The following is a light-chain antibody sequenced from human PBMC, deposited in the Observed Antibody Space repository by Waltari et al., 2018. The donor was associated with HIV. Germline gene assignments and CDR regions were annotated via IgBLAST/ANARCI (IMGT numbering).Light chain of an antibody. V-gene: IGLV2-14*03. CDR1: SGDVGDHNP. J-gene: IGLJ1*01. CDR3: SSYSRSYTLV. Sequence: QSALTQPASVSGSPGQSITLSCTGTSGDVGDHNPASWYQQQPGKAPTLMIYAVNDRPSGISDRFSGSKSGNTASLTISGLRAEDEADYYCSSYSRSYTLVFGTGTRVTVL. CDR2: AVN.